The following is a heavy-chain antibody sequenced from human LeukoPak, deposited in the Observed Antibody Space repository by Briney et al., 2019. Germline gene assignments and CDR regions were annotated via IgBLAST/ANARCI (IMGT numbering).Heavy chain of an antibody. D-gene: IGHD1-1*01. CDR1: GFTFGDYA. Sequence: PGGSLRLSCTASGFTFGDYAMSWVRQAPGKGLEWVGLIRSKAYGATAEYAASVKGRFTISRDDSKSLAYLQMSSLKTEDTAVYSCTRDGSWNGFDYWGQGTLVTVSS. CDR2: IRSKAYGATA. V-gene: IGHV3-49*04. CDR3: TRDGSWNGFDY. J-gene: IGHJ4*02.